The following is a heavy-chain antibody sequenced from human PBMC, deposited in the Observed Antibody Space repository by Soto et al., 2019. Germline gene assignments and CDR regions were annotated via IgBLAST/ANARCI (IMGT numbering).Heavy chain of an antibody. Sequence: QVQLVESGGGVVQPGRSLRLSCAASGFTFSSYGMHWVRQAPGKGLEWVAVISYDGSNKYYADSVKGRFTISRDNSKNTLYRQMNSLRAEDTAVYYGAKDQVRVVVAAAFDYWGQGTLVTVSS. V-gene: IGHV3-30*18. CDR3: AKDQVRVVVAAAFDY. CDR1: GFTFSSYG. D-gene: IGHD2-15*01. J-gene: IGHJ4*02. CDR2: ISYDGSNK.